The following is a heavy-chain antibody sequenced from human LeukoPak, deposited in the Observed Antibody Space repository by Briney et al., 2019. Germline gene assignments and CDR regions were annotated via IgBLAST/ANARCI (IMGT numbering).Heavy chain of an antibody. CDR3: ARVSGYDWESFYDY. J-gene: IGHJ4*02. V-gene: IGHV4-4*07. CDR1: GGSISSYY. Sequence: SETLSLTCTVSGGSISSYYWSWIRQPAGKGLEWIGRIYYSGSTNYNPSLKSRVTISVDTSKNQFSLKLSSVTAADTAMYYCARVSGYDWESFYDYWGQGSLVTVSS. CDR2: IYYSGST. D-gene: IGHD5-12*01.